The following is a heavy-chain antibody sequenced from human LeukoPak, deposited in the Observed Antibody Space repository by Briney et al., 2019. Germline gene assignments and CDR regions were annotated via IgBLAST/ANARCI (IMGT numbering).Heavy chain of an antibody. J-gene: IGHJ4*02. CDR2: IIPIFGTA. V-gene: IGHV1-69*13. CDR3: ARGGDIVVVPAATPFDY. D-gene: IGHD2-2*02. CDR1: GGTFSSYA. Sequence: SVKVSCKASGGTFSSYAISWVRQAPGQGLEWMGGIIPIFGTANYAQKFQGRVTITADESTSTAYMELSSLRSEDTAVYYCARGGDIVVVPAATPFDYWGQGTLVAVSS.